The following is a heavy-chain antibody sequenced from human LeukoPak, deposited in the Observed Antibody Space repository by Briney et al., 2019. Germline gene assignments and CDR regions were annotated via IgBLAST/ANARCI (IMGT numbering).Heavy chain of an antibody. Sequence: PSETLSLTCSVSGGSMNSYYWSWIRQSPGKGLEWIEYIYYSGSTNYNPSLKSRVTISVDTSKNQFSLKLSSVTAADTAVYYCASGGYCSGGSCYSPPAYWGQGTLVTVSS. CDR1: GGSMNSYY. CDR2: IYYSGST. J-gene: IGHJ4*02. D-gene: IGHD2-15*01. V-gene: IGHV4-59*12. CDR3: ASGGYCSGGSCYSPPAY.